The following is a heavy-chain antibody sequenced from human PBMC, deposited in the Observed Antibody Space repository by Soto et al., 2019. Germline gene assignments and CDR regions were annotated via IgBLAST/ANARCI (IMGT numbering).Heavy chain of an antibody. V-gene: IGHV4-59*01. CDR3: ARFMGNSVAPTYFDY. J-gene: IGHJ4*02. Sequence: PSETLSLTCTVSGGSINNYYWSWIRQPPGKGLEWIGYIYYRGSTNYNPSLKSRVTISVDTSKNQFSLKLSSVTTADTALYYCARFMGNSVAPTYFDYWGEGTLVIVSS. CDR1: GGSINNYY. D-gene: IGHD5-12*01. CDR2: IYYRGST.